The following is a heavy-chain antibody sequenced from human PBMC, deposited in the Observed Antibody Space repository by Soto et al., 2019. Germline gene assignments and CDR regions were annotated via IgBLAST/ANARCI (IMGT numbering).Heavy chain of an antibody. CDR2: ISAYNGNT. CDR3: ARILVATIDSDY. V-gene: IGHV1-18*01. CDR1: GYTFTSYG. Sequence: ASVKVSCKASGYTFTSYGISWVRQAPGQGLEWMGWISAYNGNTNYAQKLQGRVTMTTDTSTSTAYMELRSLRSDDTVVYYCARILVATIDSDYWGQGTPVTVSS. J-gene: IGHJ4*02. D-gene: IGHD5-12*01.